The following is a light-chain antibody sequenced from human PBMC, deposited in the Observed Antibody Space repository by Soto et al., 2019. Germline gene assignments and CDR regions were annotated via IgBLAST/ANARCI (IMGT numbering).Light chain of an antibody. CDR3: HQYNSFSPWT. V-gene: IGKV1-5*01. J-gene: IGKJ1*01. CDR2: DAS. CDR1: QSIRGW. Sequence: DIQMTQSPSTLSASGGDRVTITCRASQSIRGWLAWYQQKPGKAPNLLIYDASRLKSGVPSRFSGRGSGTEFTLTITSLQPDDFATYYCHQYNSFSPWTFGQGTKVEVK.